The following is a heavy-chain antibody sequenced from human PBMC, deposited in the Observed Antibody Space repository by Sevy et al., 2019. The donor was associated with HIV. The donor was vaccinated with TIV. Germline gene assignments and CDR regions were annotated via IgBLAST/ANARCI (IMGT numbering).Heavy chain of an antibody. V-gene: IGHV3-21*04. D-gene: IGHD2-8*01. CDR3: AREGCTRPHDY. CDR2: LSFGCGKI. CDR1: GFAFYDYS. J-gene: IGHJ4*02. Sequence: GGSLRLSCAASGFAFYDYSMSWIRQAPGKGLEWVATLSFGCGKIKYADSVKGRFTISRDNAKNSFYLQMDNLRVEDTALYYRAREGCTRPHDYWGQGTRVPVSS.